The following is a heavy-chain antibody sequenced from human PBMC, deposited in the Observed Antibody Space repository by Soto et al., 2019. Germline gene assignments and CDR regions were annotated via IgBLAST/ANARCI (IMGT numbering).Heavy chain of an antibody. CDR1: GYTVTSYY. D-gene: IGHD2-2*01. J-gene: IGHJ6*02. V-gene: IGHV1-46*01. CDR3: ARAGIAYCTSTTCYLYYYVMDV. Sequence: ASVKVSCKASGYTVTSYYMHWVRQVPGQGLEWMGIINPKSGSTTYAEKFQGRVTMTRDTSTNTVYMELTSLTSGDTAVYYCARAGIAYCTSTTCYLYYYVMDVWGQGTRVTVSS. CDR2: INPKSGST.